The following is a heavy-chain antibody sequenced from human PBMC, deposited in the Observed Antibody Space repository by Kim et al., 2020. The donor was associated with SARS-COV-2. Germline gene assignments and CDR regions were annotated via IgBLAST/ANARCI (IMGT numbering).Heavy chain of an antibody. J-gene: IGHJ1*01. Sequence: GGSLRLSCAASGFTFSSYGMHWVRQAPGKGLEWVAVISYDGSNKYYADSVKGRFTISRDNSKNTLYLQMNSLRAEDTAVYYCAKSAGEQLGTFQHWGQGTLVTVSS. CDR2: ISYDGSNK. CDR1: GFTFSSYG. CDR3: AKSAGEQLGTFQH. D-gene: IGHD6-13*01. V-gene: IGHV3-30*18.